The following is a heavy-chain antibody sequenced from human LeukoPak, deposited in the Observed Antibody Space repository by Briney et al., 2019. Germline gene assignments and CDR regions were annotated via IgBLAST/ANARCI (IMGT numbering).Heavy chain of an antibody. CDR1: GYTFTYRY. Sequence: SVKVSCKASGYTFTYRYLHRVRQAPGQALEWMGWITPFNGNTNYAQKFQDRVTITRDRSMSTAYMELSSLRSEDTAMYYCASRRRYSGSPGDAFDIWGQGTMVTVSS. J-gene: IGHJ3*02. CDR2: ITPFNGNT. CDR3: ASRRRYSGSPGDAFDI. V-gene: IGHV1-45*02. D-gene: IGHD1-26*01.